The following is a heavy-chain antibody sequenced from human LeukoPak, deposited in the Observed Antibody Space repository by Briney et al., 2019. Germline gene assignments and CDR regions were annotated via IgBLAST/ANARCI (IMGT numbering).Heavy chain of an antibody. CDR1: GYTFTSYG. J-gene: IGHJ4*02. CDR3: ARARSYYYDSSDLDY. Sequence: ASVTVSCKASGYTFTSYGISWVRQAPGQGLEWMGWISAYNGNTNYAQKLQGRVTMTTDTSTSTAYMELRSLRSDDTAVYYCARARSYYYDSSDLDYWGQGTLVTVSS. CDR2: ISAYNGNT. V-gene: IGHV1-18*01. D-gene: IGHD3-22*01.